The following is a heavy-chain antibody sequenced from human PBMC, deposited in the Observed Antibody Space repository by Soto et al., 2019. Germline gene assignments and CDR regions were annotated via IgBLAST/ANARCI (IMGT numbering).Heavy chain of an antibody. CDR2: ISPYNGNT. CDR3: ARVVGALGHWFDP. V-gene: IGHV1-18*01. J-gene: IGHJ5*02. Sequence: QVQLVQSGAEVKEPGASVKVSRKASGYTFTSYTISWVRQAPGQGLEWMGRISPYNGNTNYAQKLQGRVTMTTDTSTSIAYMELRSLRSDDTAVYYCARVVGALGHWFDPWGQGTLVTVSS. D-gene: IGHD1-26*01. CDR1: GYTFTSYT.